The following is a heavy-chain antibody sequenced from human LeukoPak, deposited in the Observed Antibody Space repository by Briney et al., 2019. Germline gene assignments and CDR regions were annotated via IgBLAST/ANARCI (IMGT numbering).Heavy chain of an antibody. Sequence: SETLSLTCTVSGYSISSGYYWGWIRQPPGKGLEWIGSINRSGSTYYNPSLKSRVTISVDTSNNQFSLKLSSVTAADTAVYYCAKVGYCDAGPCYFDSWGQGTLVTVSS. CDR1: GYSISSGYY. J-gene: IGHJ4*02. CDR3: AKVGYCDAGPCYFDS. V-gene: IGHV4-38-2*02. D-gene: IGHD2-15*01. CDR2: INRSGST.